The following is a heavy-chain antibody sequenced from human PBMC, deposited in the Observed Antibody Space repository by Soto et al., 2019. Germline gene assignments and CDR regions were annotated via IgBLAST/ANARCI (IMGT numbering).Heavy chain of an antibody. CDR2: IYSGGTT. Sequence: EVQLVESGGGLIQPGGSLRLSCVVSRFTVSRINYMSWVGQAPGKGLEWVSVIYSGGTTYYADSVKGRFTISRDNSKNTLYLQMNSLRAEDTAVYYCHGYGYWGQGTLVTVSS. D-gene: IGHD5-12*01. CDR3: HGYGY. J-gene: IGHJ4*02. CDR1: RFTVSRINY. V-gene: IGHV3-53*01.